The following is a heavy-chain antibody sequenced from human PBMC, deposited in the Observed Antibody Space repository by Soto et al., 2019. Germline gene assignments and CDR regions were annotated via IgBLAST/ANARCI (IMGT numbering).Heavy chain of an antibody. CDR3: ARLVEDYYFYGMDV. J-gene: IGHJ6*02. CDR1: GGSISNSNW. Sequence: QVQLQESGPGLVKPSGTLSLTCAVSGGSISNSNWWSWVRQPPGKGLEWIGDISHSGGTNYNPSLKSRVSISVDKSKNQFSLRLNSVTAADAAVYYCARLVEDYYFYGMDVWGQGTTVAVYS. D-gene: IGHD2-2*01. V-gene: IGHV4-4*02. CDR2: ISHSGGT.